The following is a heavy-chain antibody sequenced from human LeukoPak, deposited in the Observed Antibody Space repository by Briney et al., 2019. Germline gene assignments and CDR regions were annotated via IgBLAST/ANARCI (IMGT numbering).Heavy chain of an antibody. Sequence: GRSLRLSCAASGFTFDDYAMHWVRQAPGKGLEWVSGISWNSGSIGYADSVKGRFTISRDNAENSLYLQMNSLRAEDTALYYCAKADIAAAGALDYWGQGTLVTVSS. D-gene: IGHD6-13*01. CDR1: GFTFDDYA. V-gene: IGHV3-9*01. CDR3: AKADIAAAGALDY. CDR2: ISWNSGSI. J-gene: IGHJ4*02.